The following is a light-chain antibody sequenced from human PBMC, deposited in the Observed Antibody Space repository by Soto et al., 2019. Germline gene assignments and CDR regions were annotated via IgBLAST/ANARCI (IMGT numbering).Light chain of an antibody. J-gene: IGKJ1*01. CDR2: GAS. CDR1: QSVSSSY. V-gene: IGKV3-20*01. Sequence: EIVLTQSPGTLSLSPGERATLSCRAIQSVSSSYLAWYQQKPGQAPRLLIYGASSRATGIPDRFSGSGSGTDFTLTISRLEPEDFAVYYCQQYGSSPQFGQGTKVEIK. CDR3: QQYGSSPQ.